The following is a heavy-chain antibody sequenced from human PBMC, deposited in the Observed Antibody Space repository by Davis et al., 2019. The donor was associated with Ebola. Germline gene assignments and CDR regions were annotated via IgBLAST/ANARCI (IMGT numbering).Heavy chain of an antibody. Sequence: GGSLRLSCAASGFTFRSYAMSWVRQAPGKGLEWISSLSGSGFTTHYADFVKGRFTVSRDNSENILYLQMNSLRVEDTAVYYCAKDGVNYDFWSGYYRAYYYGMDVWGQGTTVTVSS. J-gene: IGHJ6*02. V-gene: IGHV3-23*01. CDR1: GFTFRSYA. D-gene: IGHD3-3*01. CDR3: AKDGVNYDFWSGYYRAYYYGMDV. CDR2: LSGSGFTT.